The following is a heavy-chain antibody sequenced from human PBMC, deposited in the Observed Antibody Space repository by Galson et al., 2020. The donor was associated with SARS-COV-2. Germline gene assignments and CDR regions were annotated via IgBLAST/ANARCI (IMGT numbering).Heavy chain of an antibody. CDR3: ARINYDILTGYYYGMDV. D-gene: IGHD3-9*01. Sequence: SGPTLVKPTQTLTLTCTFSGFSLSTSGMCVSWIRQPPGKALEWLARIDWDDDKYYSTSLKTRLTISKDTSKNQVVLTMTNMDPVDTATYYCARINYDILTGYYYGMDVWGQWTTVTVSS. CDR2: IDWDDDK. V-gene: IGHV2-70*11. J-gene: IGHJ6*02. CDR1: GFSLSTSGMC.